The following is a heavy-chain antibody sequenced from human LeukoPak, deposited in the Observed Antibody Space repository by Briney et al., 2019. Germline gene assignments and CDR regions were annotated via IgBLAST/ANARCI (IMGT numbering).Heavy chain of an antibody. V-gene: IGHV3-21*06. Sequence: GGSLRLSCEASGFTFNSYSMNWVRQAPGKGLEWVSSISGSSSYIYYADSVKGRFTISRDNAKSSLYLHMNSLRAEDTAVYYCAGDSYGSGSFDIWGQGTMVTVSS. D-gene: IGHD3-10*01. CDR2: ISGSSSYI. CDR1: GFTFNSYS. CDR3: AGDSYGSGSFDI. J-gene: IGHJ3*02.